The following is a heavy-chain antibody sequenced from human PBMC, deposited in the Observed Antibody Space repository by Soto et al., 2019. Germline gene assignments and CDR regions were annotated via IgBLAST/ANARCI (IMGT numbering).Heavy chain of an antibody. D-gene: IGHD6-6*01. CDR1: GGSVSTNSWN. J-gene: IGHJ4*02. CDR2: VYDNGTS. V-gene: IGHV4-59*02. Sequence: PSETLSLTCSVSGGSVSTNSWNWICIPQRPGKRLEWIGYVYDNGTSNYNPSLKSRITIYVALSKNRFSLRLSSVTTAATALYDGARTTAEPNTSRSRCFFDYWGQRTMVTVSS. CDR3: ARTTAEPNTSRSRCFFDY.